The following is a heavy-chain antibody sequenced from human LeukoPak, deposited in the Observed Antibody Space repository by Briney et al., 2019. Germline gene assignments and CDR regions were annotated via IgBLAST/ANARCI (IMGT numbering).Heavy chain of an antibody. Sequence: GGSLRLSCVASGLTFHDYAMHWVRQAPGKGLEWVSLISADGGSTFYADSVRGRFSISRDNSKNSLYLQMNSLRTEDTAMYYCARESGKFDYWGQGTLVAVSS. CDR2: ISADGGST. CDR1: GLTFHDYA. CDR3: ARESGKFDY. J-gene: IGHJ4*02. V-gene: IGHV3-43*02.